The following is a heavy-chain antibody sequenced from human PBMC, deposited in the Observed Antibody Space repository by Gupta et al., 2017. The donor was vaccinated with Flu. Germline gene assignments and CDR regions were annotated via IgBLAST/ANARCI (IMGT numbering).Heavy chain of an antibody. J-gene: IGHJ4*02. CDR3: MRPCNAGSYMKTDS. V-gene: IGHV3-30*03. CDR2: ISYEGNQR. Sequence: RQEPGKGLEWVADISYEGNQRHYADSVQGRFTISRDNSMNTLCLQVSSLTNEDTAVYFCMRPCNAGSYMKTDSWSQGTLVTVSS. D-gene: IGHD3-10*01.